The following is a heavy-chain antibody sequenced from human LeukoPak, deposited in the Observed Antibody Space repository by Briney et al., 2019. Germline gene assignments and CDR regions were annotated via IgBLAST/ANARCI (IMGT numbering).Heavy chain of an antibody. Sequence: PSETLSLTCTVSGGSISSYYRSWIRQPAGKGLEWIGRIYTSGSTNYNPSLKSRVTMSVDTSKNQLSLKLSSVTAADTAVYYCARDYDFWSGSHYYYYMDVWGKGTTVTVSS. CDR3: ARDYDFWSGSHYYYYMDV. CDR2: IYTSGST. D-gene: IGHD3-3*01. CDR1: GGSISSYY. V-gene: IGHV4-4*07. J-gene: IGHJ6*03.